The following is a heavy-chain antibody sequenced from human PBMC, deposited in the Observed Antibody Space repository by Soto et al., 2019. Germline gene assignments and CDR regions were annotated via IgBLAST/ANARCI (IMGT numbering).Heavy chain of an antibody. CDR2: ISWNGKMT. J-gene: IGHJ4*02. V-gene: IGHV3-9*01. D-gene: IGHD2-21*01. CDR1: GFTFDDYA. Sequence: EVQLVDSGGGLVQPGRSLRLSCAASGFTFDDYAMHWVRRVPGKGLEWVSSISWNGKMTGYADSVKGRFTISRDNAKNSLYLQMNRLRREDTALYYCAKGGPDAFCGGGRCYFDSWGQGTLGTVSS. CDR3: AKGGPDAFCGGGRCYFDS.